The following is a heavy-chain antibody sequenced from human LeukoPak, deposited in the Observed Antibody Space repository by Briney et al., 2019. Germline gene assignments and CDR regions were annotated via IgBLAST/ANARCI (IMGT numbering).Heavy chain of an antibody. CDR1: GFTFSSYS. CDR2: IYSGGTT. Sequence: PGGSLRLSCAASGFTFSSYSMSWFRQAPGQGLEWVSIIYSGGTTHYADSVKGRFTISRDNTKNTLYLQMDSLRAEDTAVYYCARTYYSGAGTYQRCFDLWGQGTLVTVSS. D-gene: IGHD3-10*01. J-gene: IGHJ5*02. CDR3: ARTYYSGAGTYQRCFDL. V-gene: IGHV3-53*01.